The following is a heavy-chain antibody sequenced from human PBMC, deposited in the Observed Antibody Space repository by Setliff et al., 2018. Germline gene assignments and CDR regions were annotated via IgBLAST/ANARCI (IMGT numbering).Heavy chain of an antibody. V-gene: IGHV1-18*01. J-gene: IGHJ2*01. CDR1: GYTSTSYG. D-gene: IGHD6-19*01. CDR2: ISVYNGKT. Sequence: ASVKVSCKASGYTSTSYGFSWVRQAPGQGLEWMGWISVYNGKTKYAQKFQGRVTMTTDTSTRTAYMELSSLRSEDTAVYYCARGSGWYMGYFDLWGRGTLVTVSS. CDR3: ARGSGWYMGYFDL.